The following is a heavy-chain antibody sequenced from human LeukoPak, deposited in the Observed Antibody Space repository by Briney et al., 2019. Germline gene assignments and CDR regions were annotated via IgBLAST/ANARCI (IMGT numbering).Heavy chain of an antibody. CDR1: GFTFSSYG. CDR2: IWHDGRNK. V-gene: IGHV3-33*01. J-gene: IGHJ4*02. D-gene: IGHD2-15*01. Sequence: GGSLRLSCAASGFTFSSYGMHWVRQAPGRGLEWVAVIWHDGRNKYYADSVKGRFTISRDNSKNTLYLQMSSLRAEDTAVYYCARDRGSNDPIDYWGQGTLVTVSS. CDR3: ARDRGSNDPIDY.